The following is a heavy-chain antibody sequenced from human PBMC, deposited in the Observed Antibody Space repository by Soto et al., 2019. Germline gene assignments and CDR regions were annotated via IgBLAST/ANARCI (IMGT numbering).Heavy chain of an antibody. V-gene: IGHV3-48*02. CDR2: ISSSSSTI. Sequence: EVQLVESGGGLVQPGGSLRLSCAASGFTFSSYSMNWVHQAPGKGLEWVSYISSSSSTIYYADSVKGRFTISRDNAKNSLYLQMNSLRDEDTAVYYCARDRPFDYDFWDAFDIWGQGTMVTVSS. J-gene: IGHJ3*02. D-gene: IGHD3-3*01. CDR1: GFTFSSYS. CDR3: ARDRPFDYDFWDAFDI.